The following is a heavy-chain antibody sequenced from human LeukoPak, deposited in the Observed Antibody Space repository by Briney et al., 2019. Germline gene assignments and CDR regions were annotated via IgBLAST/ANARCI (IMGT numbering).Heavy chain of an antibody. V-gene: IGHV3-21*01. CDR1: GLTFSSYR. CDR2: ISSSGNYI. D-gene: IGHD3-16*01. Sequence: GGSLRLSCAASGLTFSSYRMNWVRQAPGKGLEWVSSISSSGNYIYYADSVKGRFTISRDHAKNSLYLQMNSLRAEDPAVYYCARSGGGMDDYRGQGTLVTVSS. J-gene: IGHJ4*02. CDR3: ARSGGGMDDY.